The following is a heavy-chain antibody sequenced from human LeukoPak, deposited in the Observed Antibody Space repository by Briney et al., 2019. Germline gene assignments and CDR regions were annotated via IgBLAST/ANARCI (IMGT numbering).Heavy chain of an antibody. CDR2: IYPGDSGS. CDR3: ARRGPGYGGFDY. V-gene: IGHV5-51*01. J-gene: IGHJ4*02. D-gene: IGHD4-23*01. Sequence: GAPLQISCKGSGSSFTTYWIGCVRPLPGKRLEWMGIIYPGDSGSRYSPSFQGQVTMSADKSTSTAYRQWSSLKASDTAMYYCARRGPGYGGFDYWGQGTLVTVSS. CDR1: GSSFTTYW.